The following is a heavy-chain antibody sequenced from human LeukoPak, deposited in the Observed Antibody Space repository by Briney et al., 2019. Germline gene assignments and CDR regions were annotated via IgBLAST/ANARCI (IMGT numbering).Heavy chain of an antibody. CDR3: AGSYYYDSSGYRYYYYMDV. Sequence: ASVKVSCKASGYTFTSYGISWVRQAPGQGLEWMGWISAYNGNTNYAQKLQGRVTMTTDTSTSTAYMELRSLRSDDTAVYYCAGSYYYDSSGYRYYYYMDVWGKGTTVTVSS. V-gene: IGHV1-18*01. CDR1: GYTFTSYG. CDR2: ISAYNGNT. J-gene: IGHJ6*03. D-gene: IGHD3-22*01.